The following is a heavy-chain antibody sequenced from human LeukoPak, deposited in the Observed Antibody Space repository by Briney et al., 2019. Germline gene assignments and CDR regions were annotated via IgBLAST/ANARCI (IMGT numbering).Heavy chain of an antibody. Sequence: GASVKVSCKASGYTFTSYAMNWVRQAPGQGLEWVGWINTNTGNPTYAQGFTGRFVFSLDTSVSTAYLQISSLKAEDTAVYYCAREGGSFDWLLWRYYGMDVWGQGTTVTVSS. CDR3: AREGGSFDWLLWRYYGMDV. CDR1: GYTFTSYA. D-gene: IGHD3-9*01. V-gene: IGHV7-4-1*02. J-gene: IGHJ6*02. CDR2: INTNTGNP.